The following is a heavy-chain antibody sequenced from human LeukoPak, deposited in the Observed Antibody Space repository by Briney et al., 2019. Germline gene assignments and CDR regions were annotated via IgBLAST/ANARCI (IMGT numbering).Heavy chain of an antibody. CDR1: GGSFSGYY. D-gene: IGHD3-16*02. CDR2: INRSGST. J-gene: IGHJ4*02. CDR3: ARGRSVYRFDGPLRLDY. V-gene: IGHV4-34*01. Sequence: RASETLSLTCAVYGGSFSGYYWSWIRQPPGKGLEWIGEINRSGSTNYNPSLKSRVTISVDTSKNQFSLKLSSVTAADTAVYYCARGRSVYRFDGPLRLDYWGQGTLVTVSS.